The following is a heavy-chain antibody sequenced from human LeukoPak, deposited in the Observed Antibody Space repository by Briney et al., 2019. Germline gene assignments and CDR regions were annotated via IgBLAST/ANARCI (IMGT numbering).Heavy chain of an antibody. CDR3: ASTRNYDILTGPTFDY. V-gene: IGHV4-59*01. D-gene: IGHD3-9*01. J-gene: IGHJ4*02. CDR2: IYYSGST. Sequence: PSETLSPTCTVSGGSISSYYWSWIRQPPGKGLEWIGYIYYSGSTNYNPSLKSRVTISVDTSKNQFSLKLSSVTAADTAVYYCASTRNYDILTGPTFDYWGQGTLVTVSS. CDR1: GGSISSYY.